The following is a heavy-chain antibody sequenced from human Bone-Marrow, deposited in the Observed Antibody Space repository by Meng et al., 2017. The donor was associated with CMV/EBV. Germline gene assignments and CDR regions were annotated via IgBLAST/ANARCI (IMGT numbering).Heavy chain of an antibody. CDR2: ITASGGST. D-gene: IGHD4-11*01. CDR3: ARGVYSNYDS. V-gene: IGHV3-23*01. CDR1: GFTFSNYA. J-gene: IGHJ4*02. Sequence: LSLTCAVSGFTFSNYAMSWIRQAPGKGLEWVSAITASGGSTYYADSVKGRFTISRDNSKDTVSMQMNSLRAEDTAMYYCARGVYSNYDSWGQGPLVTVSS.